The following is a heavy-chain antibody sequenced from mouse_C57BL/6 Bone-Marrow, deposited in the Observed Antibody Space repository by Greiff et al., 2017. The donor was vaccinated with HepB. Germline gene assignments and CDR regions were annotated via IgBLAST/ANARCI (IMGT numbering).Heavy chain of an antibody. J-gene: IGHJ2*01. CDR3: ARQFSLFYFDY. Sequence: EVQLVESGGDLVKPGGSLKLSCAASGFTFSSYGMSWVRQTPDKRLEWVATISSGGSYTYYPDSVKGRFTISRDNAKNTLYLPMSTLKSEDTAMYYCARQFSLFYFDYWGQGTTLTVSS. CDR2: ISSGGSYT. V-gene: IGHV5-6*01. CDR1: GFTFSSYG.